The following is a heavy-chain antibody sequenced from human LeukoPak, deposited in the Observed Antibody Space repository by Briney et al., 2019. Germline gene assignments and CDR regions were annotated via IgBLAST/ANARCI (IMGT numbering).Heavy chain of an antibody. CDR1: GYTFTSYG. CDR2: ISAYNGNT. Sequence: ASVKVSCKASGYTFTSYGISWVRQAPGQGLEWMGWISAYNGNTNYAQKLQGRVTITRDTSASTAYMELSSLRSEDTAVYYCARGPYYYDSSGPGFDYWGQGTLVTVSS. CDR3: ARGPYYYDSSGPGFDY. J-gene: IGHJ4*02. V-gene: IGHV1-18*01. D-gene: IGHD3-22*01.